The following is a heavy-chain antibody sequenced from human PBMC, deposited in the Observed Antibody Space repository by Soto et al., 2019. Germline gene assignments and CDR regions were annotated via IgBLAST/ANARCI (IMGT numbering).Heavy chain of an antibody. CDR1: GYTFTSYG. CDR3: ARDALWGDTSCLDY. Sequence: QVQLVQSGAEVKKPGASVKVSCKASGYTFTSYGISWVRQAPGQGLEWIGWISTYNGNTNYAQKHQGRVTMTTDTPTSTASMEMSSLRSDDTAVYYCARDALWGDTSCLDYWGQGTLVTVSS. J-gene: IGHJ4*02. CDR2: ISTYNGNT. V-gene: IGHV1-18*04. D-gene: IGHD2-2*01.